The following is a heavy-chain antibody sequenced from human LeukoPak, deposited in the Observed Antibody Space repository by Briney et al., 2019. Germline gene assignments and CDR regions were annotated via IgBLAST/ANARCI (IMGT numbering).Heavy chain of an antibody. Sequence: ASVKVFCKASGYTFIYRYLHWVRPAPGQALEWMGWITPFNGNTNYAQKFQDRVTITRDRSMSTAYMELSSLRSEDTAMYYCARSRSGTYYDSSGYRDAFDIWGQGTMVTVSS. D-gene: IGHD3-22*01. CDR3: ARSRSGTYYDSSGYRDAFDI. J-gene: IGHJ3*02. CDR2: ITPFNGNT. V-gene: IGHV1-45*02. CDR1: GYTFIYRY.